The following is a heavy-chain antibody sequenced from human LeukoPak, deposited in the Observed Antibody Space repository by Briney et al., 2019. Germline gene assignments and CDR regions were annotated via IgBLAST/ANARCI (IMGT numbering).Heavy chain of an antibody. CDR2: INTDGSST. CDR3: AREGYSYCYDY. D-gene: IGHD5-18*01. V-gene: IGHV3-74*01. Sequence: GGSLRLSCAASGFTFSSYWMHWVRQAPGKGLVWVSRINTDGSSTSYADSVKGRFTISRDNAKNTLYLQMNSLRAEDTAVYYCAREGYSYCYDYWGQGTLVTVSS. CDR1: GFTFSSYW. J-gene: IGHJ4*02.